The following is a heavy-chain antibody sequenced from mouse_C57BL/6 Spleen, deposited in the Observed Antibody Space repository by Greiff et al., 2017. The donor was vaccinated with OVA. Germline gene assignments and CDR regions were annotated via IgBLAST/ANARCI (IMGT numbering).Heavy chain of an antibody. CDR1: GYTFTSYW. CDR2: IDPSDSET. V-gene: IGHV1-52*01. D-gene: IGHD4-1*01. J-gene: IGHJ2*01. CDR3: ARGDWDEGCDY. Sequence: QVQLQQPGAELVRPGSSVKLSCKASGYTFTSYWMHWVKQRPIQGLEWIGNIDPSDSETHYNQKFKDKATLTVDKSSSTAYMQLSSLTSEDSAVYYCARGDWDEGCDYWGQGTTLTVSS.